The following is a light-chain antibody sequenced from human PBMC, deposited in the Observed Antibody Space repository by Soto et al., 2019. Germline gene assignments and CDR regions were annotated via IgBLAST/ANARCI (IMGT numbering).Light chain of an antibody. J-gene: IGKJ2*01. CDR3: QQYHNWPPQYT. Sequence: EIVMTQSPVSLSVSPGERATLSCRASQTIASNVAWYQQKPGQAPRLLIHGASTRATGVPARFSGSGSGTEFTLTISSLQSEDFAVYYCQQYHNWPPQYTFVQGTKLQMK. CDR2: GAS. CDR1: QTIASN. V-gene: IGKV3-15*01.